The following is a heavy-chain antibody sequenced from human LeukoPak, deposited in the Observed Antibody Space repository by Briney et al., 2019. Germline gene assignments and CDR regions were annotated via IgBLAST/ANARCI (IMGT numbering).Heavy chain of an antibody. CDR2: IDSSGGYM. V-gene: IGHV3-21*01. Sequence: GGSLRLSCEASGFTFNTYSMNWARQAPGKGLEWVSSIDSSGGYMFYADSVKGRFTISRDNAKNSLYLQMNSLRAEDTAVYYCARAWDYGSGSPDYWGQGTLVTVSS. D-gene: IGHD3-10*01. CDR3: ARAWDYGSGSPDY. J-gene: IGHJ4*02. CDR1: GFTFNTYS.